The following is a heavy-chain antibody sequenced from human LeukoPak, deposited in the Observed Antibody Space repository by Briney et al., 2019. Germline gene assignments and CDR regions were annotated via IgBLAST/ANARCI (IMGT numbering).Heavy chain of an antibody. CDR3: ATSGSPGPDYFDY. Sequence: GGSLRLSCAASGFTFSSYAMSWVRQAPGKGLEWVSAISGSGGSTYYADSVKGRFTISRDNSKNTLYLQMNSLRAEDTAVYYCATSGSPGPDYFDYWGQGTLVTVSS. CDR1: GFTFSSYA. J-gene: IGHJ4*02. D-gene: IGHD6-19*01. CDR2: ISGSGGST. V-gene: IGHV3-23*01.